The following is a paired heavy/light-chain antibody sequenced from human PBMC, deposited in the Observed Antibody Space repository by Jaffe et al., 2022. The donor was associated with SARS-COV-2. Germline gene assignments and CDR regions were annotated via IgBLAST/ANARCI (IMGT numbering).Light chain of an antibody. Sequence: DVVMTQSPLSLPVTLGQPASISCRSSQSLVYSDGNTYLNWFQQRPGQSPRRLIYKVSNRDSGVPDRFSGSGSGTDFTLKISRVEAEDVGVYYCMQGTHWPPPYTFGQGTKLEIK. CDR2: KVS. CDR1: QSLVYSDGNTY. CDR3: MQGTHWPPPYT. V-gene: IGKV2-30*01. J-gene: IGKJ2*01.
Heavy chain of an antibody. CDR3: ARDRGGSYYDLDRDDAFDI. CDR2: ISAYNGNT. V-gene: IGHV1-18*01. Sequence: QVQLVQSGAEVKKPGASVKVSCKASGYTFTSYGISWVRQAPGQGLEWMGWISAYNGNTNYAQKLQGRVTMTTDTSTSTAYMELRSLRSDDTAVYYCARDRGGSYYDLDRDDAFDIWGQGTMVTVSS. D-gene: IGHD1-26*01. J-gene: IGHJ3*02. CDR1: GYTFTSYG.